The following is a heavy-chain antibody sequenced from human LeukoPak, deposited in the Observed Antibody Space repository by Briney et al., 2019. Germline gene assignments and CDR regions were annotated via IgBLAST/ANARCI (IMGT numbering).Heavy chain of an antibody. Sequence: GGSLRLSCAASGFTFSSYNMNWVRQAPGKGLEWVSFISSSSSYIYYADSVKGRFTISRDNAKNSLYLQMNSLRAEDTAVYYCAKVPAITMIVVALDYFDYWGQGTLVTVSS. CDR1: GFTFSSYN. CDR3: AKVPAITMIVVALDYFDY. D-gene: IGHD3-22*01. CDR2: ISSSSSYI. V-gene: IGHV3-21*04. J-gene: IGHJ4*02.